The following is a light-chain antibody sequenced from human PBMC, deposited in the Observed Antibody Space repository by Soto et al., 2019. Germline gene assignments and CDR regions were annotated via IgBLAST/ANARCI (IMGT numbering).Light chain of an antibody. V-gene: IGKV3-20*01. CDR1: QSVSSNY. CDR2: GAS. J-gene: IGKJ4*01. Sequence: EIVLTRSPGTLSLSPGERATLSCRASQSVSSNYLAWYQQKPGQAPRLLIYGASSRATGIPDRFSGSGSGTDFTLTISRLEPEDFAVYYCQQYGSSPGLTFGGGTKVEIK. CDR3: QQYGSSPGLT.